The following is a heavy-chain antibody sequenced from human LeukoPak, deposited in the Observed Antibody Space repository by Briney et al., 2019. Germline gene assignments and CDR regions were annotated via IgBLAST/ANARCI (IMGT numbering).Heavy chain of an antibody. CDR2: IYTSGST. Sequence: PSETLSLTCTVSGGSISSYYWSWIRQPAGKGLEWIGRIYTSGSTNYNPSLKSRVTMSVDTSKNQFSLKLSSVTAADTAVYYCARQDTVVVPAAIHYYFDYWGQGTLVTVSS. V-gene: IGHV4-4*07. D-gene: IGHD2-2*01. CDR3: ARQDTVVVPAAIHYYFDY. CDR1: GGSISSYY. J-gene: IGHJ4*02.